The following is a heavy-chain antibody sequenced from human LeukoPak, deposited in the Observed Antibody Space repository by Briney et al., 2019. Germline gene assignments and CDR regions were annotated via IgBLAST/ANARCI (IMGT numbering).Heavy chain of an antibody. D-gene: IGHD4-17*01. J-gene: IGHJ6*02. CDR1: GFTFSSYG. V-gene: IGHV3-30*03. CDR2: ISYDGSNK. CDR3: ARGVYGDYEDYYCFGLDV. Sequence: PGRSLRLSCAGSGFTFSSYGMHWVRQAPGKGLEWVAVISYDGSNKYYADSVKGRFTISRDNSKNTLYLQMNSLRAEDTAMYYCARGVYGDYEDYYCFGLDVWGQGTTVTVSS.